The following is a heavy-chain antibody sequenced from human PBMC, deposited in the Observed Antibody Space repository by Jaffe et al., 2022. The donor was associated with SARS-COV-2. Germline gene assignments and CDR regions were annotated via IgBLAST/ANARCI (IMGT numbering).Heavy chain of an antibody. V-gene: IGHV3-21*01. CDR3: ARDYRAAADGYYYGMDV. J-gene: IGHJ6*02. CDR2: ISSSSSYI. D-gene: IGHD6-13*01. Sequence: EVQLVESGGGLVKPGGSLRLSCAASGFTFSSYSMNWVRQAPGKGLEWVSSISSSSSYIYYADSVKGRFTISRDNAKNSLYLQMNSLRAEDTAVYYCARDYRAAADGYYYGMDVWGQGTTVTVSS. CDR1: GFTFSSYS.